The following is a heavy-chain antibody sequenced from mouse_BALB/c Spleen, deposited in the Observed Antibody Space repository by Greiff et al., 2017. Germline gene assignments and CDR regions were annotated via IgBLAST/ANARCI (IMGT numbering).Heavy chain of an antibody. CDR3: ARWDVYAMDY. D-gene: IGHD4-1*01. Sequence: QVQLQQSGAELAKPGASVKMSCKASGYTFTSYWMHWVKQRPGQGLEWIGYINPSTGYTEYNQKFKDKATLTVDKSSSTAYMELARLTSEDSAIYYCARWDVYAMDYWGQGTSVTVSS. V-gene: IGHV1-7*01. CDR2: INPSTGYT. CDR1: GYTFTSYW. J-gene: IGHJ4*01.